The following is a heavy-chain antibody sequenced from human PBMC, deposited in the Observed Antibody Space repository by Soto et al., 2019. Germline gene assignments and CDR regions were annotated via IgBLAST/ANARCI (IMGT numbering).Heavy chain of an antibody. CDR3: ARAYGSGSLSGY. D-gene: IGHD3-10*01. J-gene: IGHJ4*02. V-gene: IGHV3-7*01. Sequence: EVQLVESGGGLVQPGGSLRLSCAASGFTFSSDWMSWVRQAPGKGLEWVANIKQDGSEKYNVDFVKGRFTISRDNAKNSLYLQMNSLRVEDTAVYYCARAYGSGSLSGYWGQGTLVTVSS. CDR2: IKQDGSEK. CDR1: GFTFSSDW.